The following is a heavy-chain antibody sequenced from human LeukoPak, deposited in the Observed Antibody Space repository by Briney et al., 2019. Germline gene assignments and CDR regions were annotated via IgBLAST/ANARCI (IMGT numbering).Heavy chain of an antibody. V-gene: IGHV4-61*02. Sequence: PSDTLSLTCTVSGGSISSGSYYWSWIRQPAGKGLEWIGRIYTSGSTNYNPSLKSRVTISIDTSKSQFSLKLSSVTAADTAVYYCAREGATVTTGYAFDYWGQGTLVTVSS. J-gene: IGHJ4*02. CDR2: IYTSGST. CDR3: AREGATVTTGYAFDY. CDR1: GGSISSGSYY. D-gene: IGHD4-17*01.